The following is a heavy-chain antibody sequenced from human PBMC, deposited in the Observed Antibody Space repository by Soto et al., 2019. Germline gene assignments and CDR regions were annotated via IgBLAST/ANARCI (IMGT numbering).Heavy chain of an antibody. D-gene: IGHD3-10*01. Sequence: QVQLVQSGAEVKRPGSSVKVSCKASGDTFNFYSINWVRQAPGLGLEWMGRVNPIVSMSNYAQKFQGRVTMTKDKSTSTDYMELNSLRSEDTAIYYCASSYGSGYRAFDYWGQGALVTVSS. V-gene: IGHV1-69*02. CDR3: ASSYGSGYRAFDY. CDR1: GDTFNFYS. CDR2: VNPIVSMS. J-gene: IGHJ4*02.